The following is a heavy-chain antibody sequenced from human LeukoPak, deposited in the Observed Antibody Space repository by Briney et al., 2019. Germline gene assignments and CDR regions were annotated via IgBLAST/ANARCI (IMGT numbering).Heavy chain of an antibody. Sequence: PGGSLRLSCAASGFTLSSYTMNWVRQAPGKGLEWVSSITSSSYIYYADSVKGRFTISRDNAKNSLYLQMDSLRAEDTAVYYCAREYYYDSSGYSLPFDYWGQGTLVTVSS. J-gene: IGHJ4*02. D-gene: IGHD3-22*01. V-gene: IGHV3-21*01. CDR3: AREYYYDSSGYSLPFDY. CDR2: ITSSSYI. CDR1: GFTLSSYT.